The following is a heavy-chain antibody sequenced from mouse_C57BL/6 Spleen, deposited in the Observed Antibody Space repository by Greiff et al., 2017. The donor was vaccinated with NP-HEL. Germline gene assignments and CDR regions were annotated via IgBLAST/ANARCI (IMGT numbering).Heavy chain of an antibody. Sequence: VQLQQSGAELMKPGASVKLSCKATGYTFTGYWIEWVKQRPGHGLEWIGEILTGSGSTNYNEKFKGKATFTADTSSNTAYMHISSLTTEDSAIYYCARDEGTGYYYFDYWGQGTTLTVSS. D-gene: IGHD4-1*01. V-gene: IGHV1-9*01. CDR1: GYTFTGYW. CDR3: ARDEGTGYYYFDY. CDR2: ILTGSGST. J-gene: IGHJ2*01.